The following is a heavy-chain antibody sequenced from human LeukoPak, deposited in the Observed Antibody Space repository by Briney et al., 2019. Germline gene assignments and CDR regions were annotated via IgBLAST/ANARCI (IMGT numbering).Heavy chain of an antibody. CDR1: GGAFSIYA. D-gene: IGHD6-19*01. J-gene: IGHJ5*02. V-gene: IGHV1-69*04. CDR3: ERGSQWLLPP. CDR2: IIPILGIA. Sequence: AVNLSCKASGGAFSIYAISLVRQAPGQGLEWMGRIIPILGIANYAQKFQGRVTITADKSTSTAYMELSSLRSEDTAVYYCERGSQWLLPPWGQGTLVTVSS.